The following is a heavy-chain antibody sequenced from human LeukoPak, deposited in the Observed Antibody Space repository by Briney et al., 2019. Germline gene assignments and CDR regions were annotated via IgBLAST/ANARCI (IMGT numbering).Heavy chain of an antibody. D-gene: IGHD3-3*01. J-gene: IGHJ3*02. CDR3: ARDRSGPFDI. CDR1: GFTFSSYA. Sequence: GGSLRLSCAASGFTFSSYAMHWVRQAPGKGLEWVAVISYDGSNKYYADSVKGRFTISRDNSKNTLYLQMNSLRAEDTAVYYCARDRSGPFDIWGQGTMVTVSS. CDR2: ISYDGSNK. V-gene: IGHV3-30-3*01.